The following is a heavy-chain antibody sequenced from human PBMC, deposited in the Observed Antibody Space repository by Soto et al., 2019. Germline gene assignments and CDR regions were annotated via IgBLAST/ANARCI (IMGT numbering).Heavy chain of an antibody. D-gene: IGHD6-19*01. CDR3: ARVVSVAGTEFGDYYYYGMDV. V-gene: IGHV4-34*01. CDR2: INHSGST. Sequence: QVQLQQWGAGLLKPSETLSLTCAVYGGSFSGYYWSWIRQPPGKGLEWIGEINHSGSTNYNPSLKSRVTISVDTSKNQFSLKLSSVTAADTAVYYCARVVSVAGTEFGDYYYYGMDVWGQGTTVTVSS. J-gene: IGHJ6*02. CDR1: GGSFSGYY.